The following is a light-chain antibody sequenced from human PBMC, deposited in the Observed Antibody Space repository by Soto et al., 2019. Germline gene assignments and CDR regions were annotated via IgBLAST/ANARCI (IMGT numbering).Light chain of an antibody. CDR1: SSDVGGSNF. CDR3: ISYTSSSTLYV. CDR2: DVA. V-gene: IGLV2-14*03. J-gene: IGLJ1*01. Sequence: QSALTQPASVSDSPGQSITISCTGTSSDVGGSNFVSWYQQHPGKPPKLIIYDVANRPSGVSNRFSGSKSGNTASLTISGLQAEDEADYYCISYTSSSTLYVFGTGTKVTVL.